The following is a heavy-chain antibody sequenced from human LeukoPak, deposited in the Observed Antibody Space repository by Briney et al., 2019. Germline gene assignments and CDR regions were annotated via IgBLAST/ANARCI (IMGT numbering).Heavy chain of an antibody. CDR1: TFTFSSYA. D-gene: IGHD3-10*01. V-gene: IGHV3-23*01. CDR2: ISAGADST. CDR3: AKESAYASGWDFFDS. J-gene: IGHJ4*02. Sequence: GGSLRLSCAASTFTFSSYAMSWVRQAPGKGLEWVSAISAGADSTYYADSVQGRFTISRDNSKNTLFLQMNSLRAEDTAVYYCAKESAYASGWDFFDSWGQGTLVTVSS.